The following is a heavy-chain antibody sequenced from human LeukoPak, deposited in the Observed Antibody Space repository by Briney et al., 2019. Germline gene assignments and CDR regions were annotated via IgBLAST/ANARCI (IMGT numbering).Heavy chain of an antibody. Sequence: ASVKVSCKASGYTFTSYGISWVRQAPGQGLEWMGWISAYNGNTNYAQKLQGRVTMTTDTSTSTAYMELRSLRSDDTAVYYCAREGSSWFYYYGMEVWGQGTTVTVSS. D-gene: IGHD6-13*01. J-gene: IGHJ6*02. V-gene: IGHV1-18*01. CDR2: ISAYNGNT. CDR1: GYTFTSYG. CDR3: AREGSSWFYYYGMEV.